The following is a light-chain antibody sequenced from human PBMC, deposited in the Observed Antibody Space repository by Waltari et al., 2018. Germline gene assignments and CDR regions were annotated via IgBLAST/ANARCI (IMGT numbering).Light chain of an antibody. CDR1: QSIMSW. J-gene: IGKJ2*01. CDR3: QQYNTDYT. Sequence: DVQMTQSPSTLSASVGDTVSITCRASQSIMSWLAWYQQKAGRAPKVLIAKASTLESGVPSRFSGSESETEFTLTISNLQPDDFATYYCQQYNTDYTFVQGTILEIK. V-gene: IGKV1-5*03. CDR2: KAS.